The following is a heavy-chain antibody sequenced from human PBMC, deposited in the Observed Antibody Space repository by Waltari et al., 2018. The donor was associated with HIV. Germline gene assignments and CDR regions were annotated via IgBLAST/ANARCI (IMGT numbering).Heavy chain of an antibody. CDR1: GASFSGYY. CDR2: IDQSGST. D-gene: IGHD6-19*01. Sequence: QVQLQQWGAGLLKPSETLSLTCAVYGASFSGYYWTWIRQSPGKGREWIGEIDQSGSTDYNPSLKSRVTMSVDTSKKQFSLRLTSATAADTAVYFGARMRAVAVAGDWGWDHYYYGLDVWGQGTTVTVS. CDR3: ARMRAVAVAGDWGWDHYYYGLDV. J-gene: IGHJ6*02. V-gene: IGHV4-34*01.